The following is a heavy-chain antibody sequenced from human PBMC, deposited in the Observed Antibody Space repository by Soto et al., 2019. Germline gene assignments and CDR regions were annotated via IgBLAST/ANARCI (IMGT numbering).Heavy chain of an antibody. V-gene: IGHV3-74*01. D-gene: IGHD2-15*01. J-gene: IGHJ4*02. CDR1: GFTFSSYW. CDR2: INSDGSST. Sequence: EVQLVESGGGLVQPGGSLRLSCAASGFTFSSYWMHWVRQAPGKGPVWVSRINSDGSSTIYADSVKGRFTISRDNAKNTLYLQMNSLRAEDTAVYYCVRTSLVVAAATREDYWGQGTLVTVSS. CDR3: VRTSLVVAAATREDY.